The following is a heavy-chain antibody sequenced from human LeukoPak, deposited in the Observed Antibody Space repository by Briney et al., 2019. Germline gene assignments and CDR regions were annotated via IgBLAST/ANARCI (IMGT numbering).Heavy chain of an antibody. J-gene: IGHJ4*02. V-gene: IGHV3-30-3*01. Sequence: GGSLRLSCAASGFTFGSYAMHWVRQAPGKGLEWVAVISDDGSNKYYADSVKGRFTISRDNSKNTLYLQMNSLRAEDTALYYRARDKDSGSYSFYFDYWGQGTLVTVSS. CDR1: GFTFGSYA. CDR3: ARDKDSGSYSFYFDY. D-gene: IGHD1-26*01. CDR2: ISDDGSNK.